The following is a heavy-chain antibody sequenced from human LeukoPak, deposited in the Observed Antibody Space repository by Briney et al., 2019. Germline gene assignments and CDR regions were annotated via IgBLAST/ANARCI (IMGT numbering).Heavy chain of an antibody. Sequence: ASVKVSCKVSGYTLTELSMHWVRQAPGKGLEWMGGFDPEDGETIYAQKFQGRATMTEDTSTDTAYMELSSLRSEDTAVYYCATASVDTAMVTGFDYWGQGTLVTVSS. J-gene: IGHJ4*02. CDR3: ATASVDTAMVTGFDY. CDR1: GYTLTELS. V-gene: IGHV1-24*01. D-gene: IGHD5-18*01. CDR2: FDPEDGET.